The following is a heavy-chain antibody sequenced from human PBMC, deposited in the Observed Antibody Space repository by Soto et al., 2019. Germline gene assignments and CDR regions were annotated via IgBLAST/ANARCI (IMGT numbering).Heavy chain of an antibody. V-gene: IGHV4-39*01. Sequence: SETLSLTCTVANFSVLTSIYYWAWIRQPPGKGLEWVGTVYYTGTTYYNPSLQSRVTISIDTSKNQFSLNLNSVTAADTAVYYCARNWNLALVPAAYFDSWGQGTLVTVSS. CDR3: ARNWNLALVPAAYFDS. CDR1: NFSVLTSIYY. D-gene: IGHD2-2*01. CDR2: VYYTGTT. J-gene: IGHJ4*02.